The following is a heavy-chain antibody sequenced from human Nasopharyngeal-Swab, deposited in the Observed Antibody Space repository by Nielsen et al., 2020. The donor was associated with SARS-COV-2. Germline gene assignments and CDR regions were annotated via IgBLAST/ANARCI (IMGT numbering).Heavy chain of an antibody. J-gene: IGHJ2*01. CDR2: IYYSGST. CDR3: ARRYCSSTSCYWYFDL. CDR1: GGSISSGGYY. D-gene: IGHD2-2*01. V-gene: IGHV4-30-4*08. Sequence: SETLSLTCTVSGGSISSGGYYWSWIRQHPGKGLEWIGYIYYSGSTYYNPSLKSRVTISVDTSKNQFSLKLSSVTAADTAVYYCARRYCSSTSCYWYFDLWGRGTLVTVSS.